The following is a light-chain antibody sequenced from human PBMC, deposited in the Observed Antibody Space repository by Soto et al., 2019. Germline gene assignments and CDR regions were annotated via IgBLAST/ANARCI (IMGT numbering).Light chain of an antibody. Sequence: EIVLTQSPATLSVSPGDRATLSCRASQSVDRYLAWYQEKPGQAPRLLIYDTSDRATGIPDRFSGSGSGTDFTLTISSLKPEDFADYYGQHDSNWYTFGQGTKLEIK. V-gene: IGKV3-11*01. J-gene: IGKJ2*01. CDR3: QHDSNWYT. CDR2: DTS. CDR1: QSVDRY.